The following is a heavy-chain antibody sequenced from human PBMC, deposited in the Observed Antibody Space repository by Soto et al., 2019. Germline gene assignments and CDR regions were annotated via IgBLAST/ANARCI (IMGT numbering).Heavy chain of an antibody. CDR2: IYPGDSDT. CDR3: ACDAANIDYDIFTGKWRNYFYYDMDV. V-gene: IGHV5-51*01. Sequence: GESLKFSCKGSGYSFTSYWIGWVRQMPGKGLEWMWIIYPGDSDTRYSPSFQGQVTISADKAISTAYLQWSSLKASDTAMYYCACDAANIDYDIFTGKWRNYFYYDMDVWGQGTPVT. CDR1: GYSFTSYW. D-gene: IGHD3-9*01. J-gene: IGHJ6*02.